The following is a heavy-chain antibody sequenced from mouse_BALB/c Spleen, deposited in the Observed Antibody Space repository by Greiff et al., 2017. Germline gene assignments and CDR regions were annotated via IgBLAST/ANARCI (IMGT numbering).Heavy chain of an antibody. CDR1: GFTFSDYY. CDR2: ISDGGSYT. CDR3: ARDGYYAMDY. J-gene: IGHJ4*01. Sequence: EVQLVESGGGLVQPGGSRKLSCAASGFTFSDYYMYWVRQTPEKRLEWVATISDGGSYTYYPDSVKGRFTISRDNAKNNLYLQMSSLKSEDTAMYYCARDGYYAMDYWGQGTSVTVSS. V-gene: IGHV5-4*02.